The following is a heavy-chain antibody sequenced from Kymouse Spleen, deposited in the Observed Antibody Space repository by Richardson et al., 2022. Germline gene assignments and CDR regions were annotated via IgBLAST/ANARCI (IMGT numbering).Heavy chain of an antibody. Sequence: EVQLVESGGGLVQPGGSLRLSCAASGFTFSSYSMNWVRQAPGKGLEWVSYISSSSSTIYYADSVKGRFTISRDNAKNSLYLQMNSLRDEDTAVYYCARDRITMVRGVYYYYYGMDVWGQGTTVTVSS. CDR3: ARDRITMVRGVYYYYYGMDV. J-gene: IGHJ6*02. D-gene: IGHD3-10*01. CDR2: ISSSSSTI. CDR1: GFTFSSYS. V-gene: IGHV3-48*02.